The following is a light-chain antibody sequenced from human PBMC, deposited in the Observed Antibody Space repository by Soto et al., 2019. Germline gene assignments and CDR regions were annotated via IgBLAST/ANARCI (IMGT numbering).Light chain of an antibody. V-gene: IGKV1-17*03. Sequence: DIQMTQSPSAMSASVGDRVTITCRASQDISNNLAWFQQKPGKVPERLIYAASSLQSGVPSRFSGRGSGAEFTLTISSLQPEDFATYYCLQHKSYPLTFGQGTKVDIK. CDR2: AAS. CDR3: LQHKSYPLT. J-gene: IGKJ1*01. CDR1: QDISNN.